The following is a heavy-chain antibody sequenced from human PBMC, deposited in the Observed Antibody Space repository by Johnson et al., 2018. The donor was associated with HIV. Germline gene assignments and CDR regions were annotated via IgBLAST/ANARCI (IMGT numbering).Heavy chain of an antibody. Sequence: VQLVESGGGLVQPGGSLRLSCPASGFTFGDYAMSWVRQAPGKGLEWVGFIRSKAYGGTTEYAASVKGRFTISRDDSKSIAYLQMNSLKTEDTAVYYCTSPPYYYDSSGYYYDAFDIWGQGTMVTVSS. CDR3: TSPPYYYDSSGYYYDAFDI. D-gene: IGHD3-22*01. CDR1: GFTFGDYA. V-gene: IGHV3-49*04. CDR2: IRSKAYGGTT. J-gene: IGHJ3*02.